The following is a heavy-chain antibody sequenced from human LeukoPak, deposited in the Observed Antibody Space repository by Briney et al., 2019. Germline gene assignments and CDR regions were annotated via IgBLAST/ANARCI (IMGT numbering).Heavy chain of an antibody. Sequence: TGGSLRLSCAASGFTVSSNYMSWVRQAPGKGLEWVSVIYSGGSTYYADSVKGGFTISRDNSKNTLYLQMNSLRAEDTAVYYCARDYSSSWRNWGQGTLVTVSS. CDR2: IYSGGST. V-gene: IGHV3-66*01. CDR3: ARDYSSSWRN. CDR1: GFTVSSNY. J-gene: IGHJ4*02. D-gene: IGHD6-13*01.